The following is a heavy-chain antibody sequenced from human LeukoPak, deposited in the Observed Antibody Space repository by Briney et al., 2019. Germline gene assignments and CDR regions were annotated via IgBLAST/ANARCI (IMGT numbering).Heavy chain of an antibody. CDR3: ARGPSSSWPLVRRYYFDY. CDR1: VGSFRGYY. D-gene: IGHD6-13*01. Sequence: PSETLSLTCAVYVGSFRGYYWSWIRQPPGKGLEWIGEINQSGSTNYNPSVKSRVTLSVDTSKNQFSLKLSSVTAADTAVYYCARGPSSSWPLVRRYYFDYWGQGTLVTVSS. CDR2: INQSGST. J-gene: IGHJ4*02. V-gene: IGHV4-34*01.